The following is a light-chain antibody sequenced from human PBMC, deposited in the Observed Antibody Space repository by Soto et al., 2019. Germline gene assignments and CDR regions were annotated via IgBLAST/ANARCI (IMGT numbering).Light chain of an antibody. CDR1: SSDVGGYNF. J-gene: IGLJ1*01. CDR3: SSYTSSSTYV. V-gene: IGLV2-11*01. Sequence: QSALTQPRSVSGSPGQSVTISYTGTSSDVGGYNFVSWYQQYPGKAPKLIIYDVTKGPSGVPDRFSGSKSGNTASLTISGLQAEGEADYYCSSYTSSSTYVFGTGTKVTVL. CDR2: DVT.